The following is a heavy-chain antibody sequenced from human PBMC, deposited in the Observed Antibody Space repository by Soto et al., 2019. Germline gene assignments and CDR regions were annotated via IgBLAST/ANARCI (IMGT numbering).Heavy chain of an antibody. CDR2: ISSPGSTT. J-gene: IGHJ6*03. Sequence: QVQLVESGGGLVKPGGSLRLSCTASGFTFSDYYMSWIRQAPGKGLEWVSYISSPGSTTYYAHSVKGRFTISRGNAKNSLYLQMNSLRVEDTAVYYCATSPFFRMDVWGKGTTVTVSS. V-gene: IGHV3-11*01. CDR1: GFTFSDYY. CDR3: ATSPFFRMDV.